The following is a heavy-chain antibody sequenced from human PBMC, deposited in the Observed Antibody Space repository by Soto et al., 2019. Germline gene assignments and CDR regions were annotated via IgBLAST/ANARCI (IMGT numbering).Heavy chain of an antibody. V-gene: IGHV1-3*01. Sequence: QVQLVQSGAEVKKPGASVKVSCKASGYTFTSYAMHWVRQAPGQRLEWMGWINAGHGNTKYSQKFQGRVTITRDTSGRIGYMEVSSLRSEDTAVYYCARVLRGYLDVWGKGTTVTVSS. J-gene: IGHJ6*03. CDR1: GYTFTSYA. D-gene: IGHD2-15*01. CDR3: ARVLRGYLDV. CDR2: INAGHGNT.